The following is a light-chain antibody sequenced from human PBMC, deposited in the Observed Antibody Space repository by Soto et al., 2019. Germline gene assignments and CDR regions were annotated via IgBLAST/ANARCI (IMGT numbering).Light chain of an antibody. J-gene: IGLJ2*01. CDR3: SSYSSSTTHVV. CDR2: DVT. V-gene: IGLV2-14*03. CDR1: STDVGDFNY. Sequence: QSALTQPASVSGSPGRSVTISCTGTSTDVGDFNYVSWYQHLPGRAPKLIIYDVTNRPSGISYRFSASKSSRTASLTISGLQAEDEGDYYCSSYSSSTTHVVFGGGTKLTVL.